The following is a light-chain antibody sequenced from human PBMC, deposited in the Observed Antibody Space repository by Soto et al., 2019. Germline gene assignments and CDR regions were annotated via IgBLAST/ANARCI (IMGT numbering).Light chain of an antibody. V-gene: IGLV2-14*01. CDR3: RSHGGSNPLYV. J-gene: IGLJ1*01. CDR1: SSDVGAYNF. CDR2: EVS. Sequence: QSVLTQPASVSGSPGQSITISCTGTSSDVGAYNFVSWYQQHPGKAPKLIIHEVSNRPSGVSNRFSGSKSGNTASLTISGLQAEDEADYYCRSHGGSNPLYVFGSGTQLTVL.